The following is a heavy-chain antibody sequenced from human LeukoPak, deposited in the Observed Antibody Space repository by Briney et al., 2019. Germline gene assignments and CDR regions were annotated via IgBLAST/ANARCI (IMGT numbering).Heavy chain of an antibody. J-gene: IGHJ4*02. CDR1: GYTFTYRY. D-gene: IGHD2-2*01. CDR3: ARSALYSTKSDYYFES. V-gene: IGHV1-45*02. CDR2: NTPYNGNR. Sequence: GASVKVSRKASGYTFTYRYLHWVRQAPGQAFEWMGWNTPYNGNRNYAKKFQDRVTITRDTSLSTAHMELSSLRSEDTAMYYCARSALYSTKSDYYFESWGQGTLVTVSS.